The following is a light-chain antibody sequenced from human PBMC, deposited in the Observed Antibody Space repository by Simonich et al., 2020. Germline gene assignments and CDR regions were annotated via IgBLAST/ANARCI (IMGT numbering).Light chain of an antibody. J-gene: IGKJ4*01. Sequence: DIVMTQSPDSLAVSLGERATINCKSSQSVLYSSNNKNYLAWYQQKPGQPPKLLIYWASTRESGVPDRFSGRRSGTDFPLTIRSLQAEDVAVYYCQQYYSTPLTFGGGTKVEIK. V-gene: IGKV4-1*01. CDR2: WAS. CDR1: QSVLYSSNNKNY. CDR3: QQYYSTPLT.